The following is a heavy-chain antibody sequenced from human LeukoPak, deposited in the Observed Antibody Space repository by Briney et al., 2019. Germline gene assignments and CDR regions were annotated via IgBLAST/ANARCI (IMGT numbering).Heavy chain of an antibody. D-gene: IGHD1-26*01. CDR2: ISGSGVST. Sequence: GGSLRLSCAASEFTFSNYAMTWVRQAPGKGLEWVSVISGSGVSTYYADSVKGRFTISGDNAKNSLYLQMNSLRAEDTAVYYCARDPYSGSYSAYYYYYMDVWGKGTTVTVSS. V-gene: IGHV3-23*01. CDR3: ARDPYSGSYSAYYYYYMDV. CDR1: EFTFSNYA. J-gene: IGHJ6*03.